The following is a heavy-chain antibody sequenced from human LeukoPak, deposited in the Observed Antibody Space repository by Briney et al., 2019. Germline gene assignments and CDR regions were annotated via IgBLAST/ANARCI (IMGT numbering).Heavy chain of an antibody. J-gene: IGHJ3*02. V-gene: IGHV3-53*01. CDR1: GFTFSDYY. CDR3: ARGVGATLAFDI. CDR2: IYSGGST. Sequence: GGSLRLSCAASGFTFSDYYMSWIRQVPGKGLEWVSVIYSGGSTYYADSVKGRFTISRDNSKNTLYLQMNSLRAEDTAVYYWARGVGATLAFDIWGQGTMVTVSS. D-gene: IGHD1-26*01.